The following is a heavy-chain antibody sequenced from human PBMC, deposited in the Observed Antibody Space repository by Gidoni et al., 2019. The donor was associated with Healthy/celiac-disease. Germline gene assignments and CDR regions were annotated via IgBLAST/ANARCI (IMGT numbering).Heavy chain of an antibody. D-gene: IGHD1-1*01. CDR2: ISYDGSNK. Sequence: QVQLVESGGGVVQPGGSLRLSCAASGFTFSSYGMHWVRRAPGKGLEWVAVISYDGSNKYYADSVKGRFTISRDNSKNTLYLQMNSLRAEDTAVYYCAKDTIGAFDIWGQGTMVTVSS. V-gene: IGHV3-30*18. J-gene: IGHJ3*02. CDR3: AKDTIGAFDI. CDR1: GFTFSSYG.